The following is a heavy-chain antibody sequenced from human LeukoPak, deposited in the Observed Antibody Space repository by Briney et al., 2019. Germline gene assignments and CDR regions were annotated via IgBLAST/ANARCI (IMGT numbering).Heavy chain of an antibody. CDR2: IRHDGTDQ. CDR3: AKDGNWASVS. V-gene: IGHV3-30*02. Sequence: GGSLRLSCVGSGFTFSVHWVRQVPGKGLEWLTFIRHDGTDQHYADSVRGRFTISRDNSKNTVYLQMNSLRSEDTALYYCAKDGNWASVSWGQGTLVTVSS. CDR1: GFTFS. D-gene: IGHD7-27*01. J-gene: IGHJ5*02.